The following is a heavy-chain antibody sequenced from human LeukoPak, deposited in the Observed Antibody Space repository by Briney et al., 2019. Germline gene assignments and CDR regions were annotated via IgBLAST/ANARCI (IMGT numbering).Heavy chain of an antibody. CDR1: GYTFTGYY. D-gene: IGHD3-9*01. V-gene: IGHV1-2*02. Sequence: ASVKVSCKASGYTFTGYYMHWVRQAPGQGLEWMGWINPNSGGTKFAQKFQGRVTMTRDTSISTVYMEVSRLRSDDAAVYYCAREYYDILTGSLDYWGQGTLVTVSS. CDR3: AREYYDILTGSLDY. J-gene: IGHJ4*02. CDR2: INPNSGGT.